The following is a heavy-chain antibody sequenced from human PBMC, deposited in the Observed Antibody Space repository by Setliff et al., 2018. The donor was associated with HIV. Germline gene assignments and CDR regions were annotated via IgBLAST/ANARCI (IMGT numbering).Heavy chain of an antibody. CDR3: VRWGLPYGIDA. CDR1: GFTFSTFW. J-gene: IGHJ4*02. CDR2: IKPDGSSK. V-gene: IGHV3-7*01. D-gene: IGHD3-16*01. Sequence: SGGSLRLSCAASGFTFSTFWMGWVRQAPGKGREWMAHIKPDGSSKKYVDSAKGRFTISRDNAKDSLYLQMHSLRAEDTAVYYCVRWGLPYGIDAWGQGTLVTVSS.